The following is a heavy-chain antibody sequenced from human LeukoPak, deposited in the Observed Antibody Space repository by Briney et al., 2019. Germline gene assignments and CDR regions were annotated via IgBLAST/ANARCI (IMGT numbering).Heavy chain of an antibody. V-gene: IGHV4-59*01. CDR2: IYYSGST. CDR1: GGSISSYY. D-gene: IGHD3-9*01. Sequence: SETLSLTCTVSGGSISSYYWSWIRQPPGKGLEWIGYIYYSGSTNYNPSLKSRVTISVDTSKNQFSLKLSSVTAADTVVYYCARGRYFDWLSWDYWGQGTLVTVSS. CDR3: ARGRYFDWLSWDY. J-gene: IGHJ4*02.